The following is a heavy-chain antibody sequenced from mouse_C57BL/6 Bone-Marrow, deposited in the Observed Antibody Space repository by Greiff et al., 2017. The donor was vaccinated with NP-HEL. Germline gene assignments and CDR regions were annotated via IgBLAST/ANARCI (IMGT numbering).Heavy chain of an antibody. V-gene: IGHV1-81*01. Sequence: QVQLQQSGAELARPGASVKLSCKASGYTFTSYGISWVKQRTGQGLEWIGEIYPRSGNTYYNKKFKGKATLTADKSSSTAYMELRSLTSEDSAVYFCVRRDSSGSWFAYWGQGTLVTVSA. CDR3: VRRDSSGSWFAY. D-gene: IGHD3-2*02. CDR2: IYPRSGNT. CDR1: GYTFTSYG. J-gene: IGHJ3*01.